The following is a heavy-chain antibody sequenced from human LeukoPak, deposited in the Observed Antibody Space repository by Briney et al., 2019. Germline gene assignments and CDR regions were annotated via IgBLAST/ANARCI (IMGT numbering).Heavy chain of an antibody. CDR2: IYYSGST. Sequence: PSETLSLTCTVSGGSISSYYWSWIRQPPGKGLEWIGYIYYSGSTYYNPSLKSRVTISVDTSKNQFSLKLSSVTAADTAVYYCARDFIGFNSYGYGSFDYWGQGTLVTVSS. D-gene: IGHD5-18*01. CDR1: GGSISSYY. CDR3: ARDFIGFNSYGYGSFDY. J-gene: IGHJ4*02. V-gene: IGHV4-59*12.